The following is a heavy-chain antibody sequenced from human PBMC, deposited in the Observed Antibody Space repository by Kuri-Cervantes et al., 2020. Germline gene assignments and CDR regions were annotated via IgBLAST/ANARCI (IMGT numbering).Heavy chain of an antibody. CDR3: AKNGQWPTYDS. J-gene: IGHJ5*02. Sequence: GGSLRLSCAASGFTFSSYSMNWVRQAPGKGLEWVSAISADSVTIYYADSVKGRFTMSRDNSKNTLYLQMSSLRAEDTAVYYCAKNGQWPTYDSWGQGTLVTVSS. D-gene: IGHD3-16*01. CDR1: GFTFSSYS. V-gene: IGHV3-23*01. CDR2: ISADSVTI.